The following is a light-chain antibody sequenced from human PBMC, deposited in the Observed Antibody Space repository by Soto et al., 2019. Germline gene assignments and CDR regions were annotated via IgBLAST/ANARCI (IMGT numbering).Light chain of an antibody. Sequence: DIQLTQFPSLLSASVGDRVTITCRASQDINEYLAWYQQKPGKAPKVVIYAASTLPTGVPARFSGSGSGTEFSLTINSLQPEDFATYYCRQFNSFPNTFGQGT. CDR2: AAS. CDR1: QDINEY. J-gene: IGKJ2*01. CDR3: RQFNSFPNT. V-gene: IGKV1-9*01.